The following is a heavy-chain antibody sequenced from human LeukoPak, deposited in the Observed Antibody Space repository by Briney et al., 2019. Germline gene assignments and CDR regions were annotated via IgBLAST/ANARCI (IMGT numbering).Heavy chain of an antibody. CDR1: GYTFTGYY. Sequence: ASVKVSCKASGYTFTGYYMHWVRQAPGQGLEWMGRINPNSGGTNYAQKFQGRVTMTRDTSISADYIELSRLRSDDTAVYYCAREGRAKMATISLRRYFDYWGQGTLVTVSS. D-gene: IGHD5-24*01. CDR2: INPNSGGT. V-gene: IGHV1-2*06. J-gene: IGHJ4*02. CDR3: AREGRAKMATISLRRYFDY.